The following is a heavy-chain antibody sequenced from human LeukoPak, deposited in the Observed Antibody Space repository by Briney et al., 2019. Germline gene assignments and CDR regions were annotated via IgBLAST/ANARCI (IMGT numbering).Heavy chain of an antibody. J-gene: IGHJ4*02. Sequence: GGSLRLSCAASGFTFSSYAMSWVRQAPGKGLEWVSAICGSGDSTYSTDPVKGRFTISRDNPKNTLYLQMNSLRAEDTAVYYCAKKVPANWGSYFDYWGQGTLVTVSS. CDR2: ICGSGDST. V-gene: IGHV3-23*01. CDR3: AKKVPANWGSYFDY. D-gene: IGHD7-27*01. CDR1: GFTFSSYA.